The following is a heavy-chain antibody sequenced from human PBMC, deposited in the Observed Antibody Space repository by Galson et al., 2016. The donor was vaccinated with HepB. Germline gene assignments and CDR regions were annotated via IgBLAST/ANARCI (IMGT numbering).Heavy chain of an antibody. Sequence: SETLSLTCTVSGDSLTTYGYYWGWIRQPPGMGLEWVGSIYYRGSTYYNPSLKSRVSVSVDTSKNQFSLNLSSVTAADTAVYYCVALVRGWPQAGARRSDSWGQGTLVIVSS. CDR2: IYYRGST. CDR1: GDSLTTYGYY. D-gene: IGHD6-19*01. CDR3: VALVRGWPQAGARRSDS. J-gene: IGHJ5*01. V-gene: IGHV4-39*01.